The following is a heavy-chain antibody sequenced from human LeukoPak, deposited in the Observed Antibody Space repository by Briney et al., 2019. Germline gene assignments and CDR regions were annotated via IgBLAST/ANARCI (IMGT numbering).Heavy chain of an antibody. Sequence: GASLKISCKGSGYSFTSYWIGWVRQLPGKGLEWMGIIYPGDSDTRYSPSFQGQVTISADKSISTSYLQWSSLKASDTAMYCCASPSGGEDFWSGYSFDYWGQGTLVTVSS. CDR3: ASPSGGEDFWSGYSFDY. J-gene: IGHJ4*02. D-gene: IGHD3-3*01. V-gene: IGHV5-51*01. CDR1: GYSFTSYW. CDR2: IYPGDSDT.